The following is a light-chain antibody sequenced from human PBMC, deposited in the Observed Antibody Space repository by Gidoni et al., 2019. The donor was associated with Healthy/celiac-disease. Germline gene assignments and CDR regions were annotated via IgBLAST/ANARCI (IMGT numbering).Light chain of an antibody. CDR1: QSVSSY. CDR3: QQRSNWLT. J-gene: IGKJ4*01. Sequence: EIVLTQSPATLSLSPGERATLSCRASQSVSSYLAWYQQKPGQAPRLLIYDASNRATGIPARFRGSGSGTDCTLTISSLEPEDFAVYYCQQRSNWLTFGGGTKVEIK. V-gene: IGKV3-11*01. CDR2: DAS.